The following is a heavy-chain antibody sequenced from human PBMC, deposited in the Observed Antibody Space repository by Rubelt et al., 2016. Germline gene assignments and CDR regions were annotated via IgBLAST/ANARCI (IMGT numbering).Heavy chain of an antibody. Sequence: INWVRQATGQGLEWMGWISAKNGKTDYAQRVQGRVTMTTDTSTSTAYMELRSLRSDDTAIYYCAREYCSNGVCYMPIDYWGQGTLVTVSS. V-gene: IGHV1-18*01. D-gene: IGHD2-8*01. CDR3: AREYCSNGVCYMPIDY. J-gene: IGHJ4*02. CDR2: ISAKNGKT.